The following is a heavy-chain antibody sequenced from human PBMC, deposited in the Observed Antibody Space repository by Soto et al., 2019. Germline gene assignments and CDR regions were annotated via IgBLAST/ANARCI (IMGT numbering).Heavy chain of an antibody. CDR3: ARDVRGSGLLIAGNYYFMAV. Sequence: QVQLVESGGGLVKPGGSLILSCAASGFTFSDYYMNWILQAPGKGLEWISYISTSGSTIYYADSVKGRVTISRDNAKNSLYLQLNSLRAEDTAVYYCARDVRGSGLLIAGNYYFMAVWGKVTTVTVSS. V-gene: IGHV3-11*01. CDR1: GFTFSDYY. D-gene: IGHD3-10*01. J-gene: IGHJ6*03. CDR2: ISTSGSTI.